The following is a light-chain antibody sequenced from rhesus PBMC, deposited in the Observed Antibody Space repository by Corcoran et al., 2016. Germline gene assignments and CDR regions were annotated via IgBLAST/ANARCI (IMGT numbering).Light chain of an antibody. J-gene: IGKJ2*01. CDR2: GAS. CDR1: QSVGTR. Sequence: EIVMTQSPTTLSLSPGERATFSCRASQSVGTRLAWYQQKPGQAPRLLIYGASSRVTGIPDRFSGSGCGTDFTLTISSLQPDDFATYYCQQYNSAPYSFGQGTKVEIK. V-gene: IGKV3-17*02. CDR3: QQYNSAPYS.